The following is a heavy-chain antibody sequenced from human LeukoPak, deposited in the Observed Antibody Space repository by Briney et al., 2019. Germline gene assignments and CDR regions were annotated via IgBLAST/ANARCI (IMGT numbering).Heavy chain of an antibody. CDR2: ISYSGSTSGST. CDR1: GGSISSSSYY. V-gene: IGHV4-39*01. D-gene: IGHD4-17*01. CDR3: ARAPPRAAGKYGDGDCDAFDI. Sequence: PSETLSLTCTVSGGSISSSSYYWGWIRQPPGKGLEWIGSISYSGSTSGSTHYNPSLKSRVTISVDTSENQFSLKLSSVTAADTAVYYCARAPPRAAGKYGDGDCDAFDIWGQGTMVTVSS. J-gene: IGHJ3*02.